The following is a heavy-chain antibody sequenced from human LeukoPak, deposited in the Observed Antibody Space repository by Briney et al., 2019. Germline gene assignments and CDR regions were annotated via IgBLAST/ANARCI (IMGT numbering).Heavy chain of an antibody. CDR2: TSYSGST. Sequence: SETLSLTCTVSGGSVSNYYWSWLRQPPWKELEWIGYTSYSGSTNSNPSLKSRVTISVDTSKNQFSLKLSSVTAADTAVYYCARLPGCSGGNCFRAFDIWGQGTMITVSS. D-gene: IGHD2-15*01. CDR3: ARLPGCSGGNCFRAFDI. J-gene: IGHJ3*02. CDR1: GGSVSNYY. V-gene: IGHV4-59*08.